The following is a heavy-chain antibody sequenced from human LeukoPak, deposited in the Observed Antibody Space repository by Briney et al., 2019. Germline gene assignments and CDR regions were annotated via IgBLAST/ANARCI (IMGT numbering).Heavy chain of an antibody. J-gene: IGHJ5*02. CDR2: INHSGST. CDR1: GGSFSGYY. Sequence: SETLSLTCAVYGGSFSGYYWSWIRQPPGKGLEWIGEINHSGSTNYNPSLKSRVTISVDTSKNQFSLKLSSVTAADTAVYYCARGYDSMAFDPWGQGTLVTVSS. V-gene: IGHV4-34*01. D-gene: IGHD3-22*01. CDR3: ARGYDSMAFDP.